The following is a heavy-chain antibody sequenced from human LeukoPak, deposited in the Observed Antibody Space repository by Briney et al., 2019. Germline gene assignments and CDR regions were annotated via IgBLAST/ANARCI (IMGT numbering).Heavy chain of an antibody. D-gene: IGHD2-15*01. J-gene: IGHJ5*02. CDR2: NNGDGSTT. CDR3: ARDPRNVGLAP. V-gene: IGHV3-74*01. CDR1: GFSLSGYW. Sequence: GGSLRLSCVASGFSLSGYWMYWVRQAPGKGLMYISRNNGDGSTTNYADVVKGRFTMSRDNVKNTLYLQMNSLRDEDTAVYYCARDPRNVGLAPWGQGTLVTVSS.